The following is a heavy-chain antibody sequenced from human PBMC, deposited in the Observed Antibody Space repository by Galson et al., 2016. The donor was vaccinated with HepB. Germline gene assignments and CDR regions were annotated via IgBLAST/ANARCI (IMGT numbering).Heavy chain of an antibody. Sequence: SLRLSCAASGFTFSSNSMSWVRQAPGKGLEWVANIKQDGTENYYVDSVRARFTISRDNAKNTVHLQMNSLRAEDTAVYFCARDSGYCSYSNCKGDAFDRWGQGTMVTVSS. J-gene: IGHJ3*01. V-gene: IGHV3-7*04. CDR1: GFTFSSNS. D-gene: IGHD2-15*01. CDR2: IKQDGTEN. CDR3: ARDSGYCSYSNCKGDAFDR.